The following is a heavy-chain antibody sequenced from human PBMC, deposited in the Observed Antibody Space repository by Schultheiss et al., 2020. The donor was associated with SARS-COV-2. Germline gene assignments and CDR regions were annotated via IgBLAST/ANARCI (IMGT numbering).Heavy chain of an antibody. D-gene: IGHD1-26*01. V-gene: IGHV1-46*03. J-gene: IGHJ5*02. CDR2: INPSGGST. CDR3: ARSRVGGSYLYNWFDP. Sequence: ASVKVSCKAPGYTFTSYYMHWVRQAPGQGLEWMGIINPSGGSTSYAQKFQGRVTMTRDTSTSTVYMELSSLRSEDTAVYYCARSRVGGSYLYNWFDPWGQGTLVTVSS. CDR1: GYTFTSYY.